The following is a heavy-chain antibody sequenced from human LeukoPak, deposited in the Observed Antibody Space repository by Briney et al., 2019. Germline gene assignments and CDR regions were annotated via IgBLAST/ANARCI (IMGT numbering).Heavy chain of an antibody. CDR3: ARDYDFWSGYFDFDY. CDR2: INPNSGGT. CDR1: GYTFTGYY. V-gene: IGHV1-2*02. J-gene: IGHJ4*02. Sequence: ASVKVSCKASGYTFTGYYMHWVRQAPGQGLEWMGWINPNSGGTNYAQKFQGRVNMTRDTSISTAYMELSRLRSDDTAVYYCARDYDFWSGYFDFDYWGQGTLVTVSS. D-gene: IGHD3-3*01.